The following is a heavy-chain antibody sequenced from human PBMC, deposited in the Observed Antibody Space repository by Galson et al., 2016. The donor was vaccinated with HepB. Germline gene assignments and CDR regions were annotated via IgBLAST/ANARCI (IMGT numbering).Heavy chain of an antibody. V-gene: IGHV2-5*02. CDR1: GVSLNSSGVG. CDR3: AHRRLGDFPFDY. Sequence: PALVKPTQTLTLICTVSGVSLNSSGVGVGWIRQPPGKALEWLALLYWDDEKRVSPSLKSRLTITKDASKNQVVLTMTNMNPVDTATYFCAHRRLGDFPFDYWGPGTLVTVSS. D-gene: IGHD3-3*01. J-gene: IGHJ4*02. CDR2: LYWDDEK.